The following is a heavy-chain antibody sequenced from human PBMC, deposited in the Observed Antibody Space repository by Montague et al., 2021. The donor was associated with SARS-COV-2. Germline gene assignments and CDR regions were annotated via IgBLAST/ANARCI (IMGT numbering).Heavy chain of an antibody. CDR1: GGSFSRYY. D-gene: IGHD2-2*02. CDR2: INQSGNT. Sequence: SETLSLTCAVSGGSFSRYYWSWIRQPPGKGLEWIGEINQSGNTKYNPSLQSRVSISLDTSRNQFSLKVSSVTAADTAIYYCARLGDGIVPSTILGLSPYYYYYDMDVWGKGTTVTVSS. CDR3: ARLGDGIVPSTILGLSPYYYYYDMDV. J-gene: IGHJ6*03. V-gene: IGHV4-34*01.